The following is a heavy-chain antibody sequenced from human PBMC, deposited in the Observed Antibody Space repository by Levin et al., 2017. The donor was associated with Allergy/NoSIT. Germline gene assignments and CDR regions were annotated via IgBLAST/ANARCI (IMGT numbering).Heavy chain of an antibody. CDR2: INPNSGGT. Sequence: GESLKISCKASGYTFTGYYMHWVRQAPGQGLEWMGWINPNSGGTNYAQKFQGRVTMTRDTSISTAYMELSRLRSDDTAVYYCARVCLVRAGRWFDPWGQGTLVTVSS. CDR3: ARVCLVRAGRWFDP. D-gene: IGHD3-10*01. V-gene: IGHV1-2*02. J-gene: IGHJ5*02. CDR1: GYTFTGYY.